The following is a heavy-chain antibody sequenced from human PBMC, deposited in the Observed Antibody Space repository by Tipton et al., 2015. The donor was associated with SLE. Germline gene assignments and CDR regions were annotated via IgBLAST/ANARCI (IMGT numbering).Heavy chain of an antibody. Sequence: TLSLTCTVSGGSISSYYWNWIRQPAGKGLEWIGRIYSSGCTNYNPSLKSRVTLSVDTSKNQFSLKLTSVTAADTAVYYCARGYDYDVNAFDIWGQGTMVTVSS. CDR3: ARGYDYDVNAFDI. CDR1: GGSISSYY. J-gene: IGHJ3*02. D-gene: IGHD3-16*01. V-gene: IGHV4-4*07. CDR2: IYSSGCT.